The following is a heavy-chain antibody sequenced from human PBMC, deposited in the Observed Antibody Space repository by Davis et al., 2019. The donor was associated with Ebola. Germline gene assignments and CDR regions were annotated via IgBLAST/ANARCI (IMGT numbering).Heavy chain of an antibody. D-gene: IGHD2-8*02. CDR3: ARDFCTGGVCYHDY. V-gene: IGHV3-11*01. J-gene: IGHJ4*02. CDR1: GFTFSDYY. CDR2: ISSSGSTI. Sequence: GGSLRLSCAASGFTFSDYYMSWIRQAPGKGLEWVSYISSSGSTIYYADSVKGRFTISRDNAKNSLYLQMNGLRAEDMAVYYCARDFCTGGVCYHDYWGQGTVVTVSS.